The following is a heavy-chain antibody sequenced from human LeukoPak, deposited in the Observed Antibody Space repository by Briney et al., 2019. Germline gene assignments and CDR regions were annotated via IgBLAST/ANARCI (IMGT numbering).Heavy chain of an antibody. Sequence: SETLSLTCTVSGGSISSYYWSWIRQPPGKGLEWIWYIYYSGSTNYNPSLKSRVTISVDTSKNQFSLKLSSVTAADTAVYYCARGYYYDSSGNDAFDIWGQGTMVTVSS. J-gene: IGHJ3*02. CDR3: ARGYYYDSSGNDAFDI. V-gene: IGHV4-59*01. CDR2: IYYSGST. D-gene: IGHD3-22*01. CDR1: GGSISSYY.